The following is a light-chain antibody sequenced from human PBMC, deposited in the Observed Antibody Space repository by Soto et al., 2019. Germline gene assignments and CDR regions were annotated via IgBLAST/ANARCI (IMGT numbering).Light chain of an antibody. CDR3: QQYNSYPWT. J-gene: IGKJ1*01. CDR2: KAS. Sequence: DIQMTQSPSTLSASVGARVTLTCRASQSISSWLAWYQQKPGKAPKLLIYKASSLESGVPSRFSGSGSGTEFTLTISSLQPYDFATYYCQQYNSYPWTFGQGTKVEIK. CDR1: QSISSW. V-gene: IGKV1-5*03.